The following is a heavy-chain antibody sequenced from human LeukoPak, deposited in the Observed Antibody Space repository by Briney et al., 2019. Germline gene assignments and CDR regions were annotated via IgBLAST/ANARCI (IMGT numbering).Heavy chain of an antibody. CDR2: IYYSGST. CDR1: GGSFSGYY. V-gene: IGHV4-59*01. J-gene: IGHJ3*02. D-gene: IGHD1-26*01. CDR3: ARLVVGAIDAFDI. Sequence: SETLSLTCAVYGGSFSGYYWSWIRQPPGKGLEWIGYIYYSGSTNYNPSLKSRVTISVDTSKNQFSLKLSSVTAADTAVYYCARLVVGAIDAFDIWGQGTMVTVSS.